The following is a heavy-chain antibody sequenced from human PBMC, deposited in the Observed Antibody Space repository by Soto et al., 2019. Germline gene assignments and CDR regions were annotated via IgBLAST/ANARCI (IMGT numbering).Heavy chain of an antibody. CDR2: ISSSSSTI. J-gene: IGHJ3*02. Sequence: GGSLRLSCAASGFTFSSYSMSWVRQAPGKGLEWVSYISSSSSTIYYADSVKGRFTISRDNAKNSLFLQMNSLRAEDTAVYYCASRSTGRAFDIWGQGTMVTVSS. CDR1: GFTFSSYS. CDR3: ASRSTGRAFDI. V-gene: IGHV3-48*01. D-gene: IGHD1-1*01.